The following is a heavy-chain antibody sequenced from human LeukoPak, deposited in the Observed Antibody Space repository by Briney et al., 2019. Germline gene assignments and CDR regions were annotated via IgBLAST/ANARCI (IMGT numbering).Heavy chain of an antibody. CDR1: GYTFTGYY. CDR2: INPNSGGT. D-gene: IGHD3-9*01. V-gene: IGHV1-2*02. J-gene: IGHJ4*02. Sequence: ASVKVSCKASGYTFTGYYMHWVRQAPGQGLEWMGWINPNSGGTNYAQKFQGRVTMTRDTSISTAYMELSRLRSDDTAVYYCARGIYFDWLPPFDYWGQGTLVTVSS. CDR3: ARGIYFDWLPPFDY.